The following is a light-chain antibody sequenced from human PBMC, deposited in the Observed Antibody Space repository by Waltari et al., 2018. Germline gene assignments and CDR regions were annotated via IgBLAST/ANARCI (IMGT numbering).Light chain of an antibody. CDR2: DAS. V-gene: IGKV1-33*01. J-gene: IGKJ4*01. CDR3: QKYDNLPL. Sequence: DIQMTQSPSSLSASIVDRVTITCQASQDIRNHLHWYQQKPGRAPKLLIYDASNLQTGVPSRFSGSGSATHFTFTISSLQPEDIATYYCQKYDNLPLFGGGSKVEI. CDR1: QDIRNH.